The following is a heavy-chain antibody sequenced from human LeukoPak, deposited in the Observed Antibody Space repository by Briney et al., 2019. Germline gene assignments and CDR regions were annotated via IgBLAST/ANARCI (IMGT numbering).Heavy chain of an antibody. CDR3: ATLGGRSSLWYKGAFDF. CDR1: GYTFSKYW. D-gene: IGHD1-14*01. V-gene: IGHV5-51*01. CDR2: TFPGDSEA. J-gene: IGHJ3*01. Sequence: GESLKISCQGSGYTFSKYWIGWVRQMPGKGLEWVGLTFPGDSEARYSPSFEGQVTISADKSIGTAYLQWSSLKASDTAMYYCATLGGRSSLWYKGAFDFWGQGTMVIVSP.